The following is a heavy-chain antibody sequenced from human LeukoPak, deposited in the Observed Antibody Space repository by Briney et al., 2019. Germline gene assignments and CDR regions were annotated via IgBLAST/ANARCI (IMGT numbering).Heavy chain of an antibody. D-gene: IGHD2-2*01. J-gene: IGHJ4*02. CDR3: AREGSYRSSTSSFDY. CDR2: ISSSSSYI. Sequence: GGSLRLSCAASGFTFSTFAMSWGRQAPGKGLEWVSSISSSSSYIYYADSVEGRFTISRDNAKNSLYLQMNSLRAEDTAVYYCAREGSYRSSTSSFDYWGQGTLVTVSS. CDR1: GFTFSTFA. V-gene: IGHV3-21*01.